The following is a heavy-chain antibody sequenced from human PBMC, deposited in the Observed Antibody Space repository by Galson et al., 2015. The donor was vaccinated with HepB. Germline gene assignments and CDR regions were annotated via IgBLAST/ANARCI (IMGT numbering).Heavy chain of an antibody. CDR3: ARCRPDSSGWYYGMDV. CDR1: GGSISSSSYY. V-gene: IGHV4-39*07. J-gene: IGHJ6*02. CDR2: IYYSGST. D-gene: IGHD6-19*01. Sequence: LSLTCTVSGGSISSSSYYWGWIRQPPGKGLEWIGSIYYSGSTYYNPSLKSRVTISVDTSKNQFSLKLSSVTAADTAVYYCARCRPDSSGWYYGMDVWGQGTTVTVSS.